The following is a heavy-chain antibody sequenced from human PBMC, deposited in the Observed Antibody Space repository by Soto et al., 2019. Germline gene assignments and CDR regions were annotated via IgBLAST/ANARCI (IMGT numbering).Heavy chain of an antibody. D-gene: IGHD6-19*01. CDR1: GGSFSGYY. J-gene: IGHJ5*02. CDR2: LDHSGSP. CDR3: AREYSSGWYWLDP. Sequence: SETLSLTCAVSGGSFSGYYWSWIRQPPGKGLEWIGELDHSGSPNYNPSLNSRVTMSIDTSKSQFSLKLNSVTAADTAVYFCAREYSSGWYWLDPWGQGTLVTVYS. V-gene: IGHV4-34*01.